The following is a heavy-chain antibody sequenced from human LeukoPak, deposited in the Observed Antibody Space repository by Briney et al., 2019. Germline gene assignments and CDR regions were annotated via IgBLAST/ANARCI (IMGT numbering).Heavy chain of an antibody. J-gene: IGHJ6*02. CDR1: GGSISSYY. D-gene: IGHD6-19*01. V-gene: IGHV4-59*12. CDR3: ARGRYSSGWVPRRVDYYYGMDV. Sequence: SETLSLTCTVSGGSISSYYWSWIRQPPGKGLEWIGYIYYSGSTNYNPSLKSRVTISVDTSKNQFSLKLSSVTAADTAVYYCARGRYSSGWVPRRVDYYYGMDVWGQGTTVTVSS. CDR2: IYYSGST.